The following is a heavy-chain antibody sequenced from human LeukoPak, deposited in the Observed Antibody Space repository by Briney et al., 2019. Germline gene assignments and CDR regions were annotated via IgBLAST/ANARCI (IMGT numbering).Heavy chain of an antibody. CDR3: AKGGKAYQLPNYYYYGMDV. V-gene: IGHV3-30*18. J-gene: IGHJ6*02. D-gene: IGHD2-2*01. Sequence: GGSLRLSCAASGFTFSSYGMHWVRQAPGKGLEWVAVISYDGSNKYYADSVKGRFTISRDNSKNTLYLQMNSLRAEDTAVYYCAKGGKAYQLPNYYYYGMDVWGQGTTVTVSS. CDR1: GFTFSSYG. CDR2: ISYDGSNK.